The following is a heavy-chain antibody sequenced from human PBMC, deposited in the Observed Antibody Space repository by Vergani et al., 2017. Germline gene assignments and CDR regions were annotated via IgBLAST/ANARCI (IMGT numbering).Heavy chain of an antibody. Sequence: QVQLVQSGAEVKTPGSSVKVPCKASGRPFSSYATSWVRQAPGQGLEWMGRLIPIFGTANYAQKCQGRVTITADKSKSTAYMELSSLRTEDTAVYYCATAAVGWNQLDYWGQGTLVTVSS. CDR3: ATAAVGWNQLDY. D-gene: IGHD1-14*01. CDR2: LIPIFGTA. V-gene: IGHV1-69*14. J-gene: IGHJ4*02. CDR1: GRPFSSYA.